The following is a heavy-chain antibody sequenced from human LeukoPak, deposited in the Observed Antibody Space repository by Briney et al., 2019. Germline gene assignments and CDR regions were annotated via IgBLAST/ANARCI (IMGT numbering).Heavy chain of an antibody. D-gene: IGHD3-16*01. Sequence: GGSLRLSCATSGFPFSAHWMRWVRLAPGKGLEWVANIEKDGSDIHYADSVRGRFTISRDNTQRSQWLQMNSLRAEDTAVYYCATNTDYRFDYWGQGILVTVSS. J-gene: IGHJ4*02. CDR2: IEKDGSDI. CDR1: GFPFSAHW. CDR3: ATNTDYRFDY. V-gene: IGHV3-7*01.